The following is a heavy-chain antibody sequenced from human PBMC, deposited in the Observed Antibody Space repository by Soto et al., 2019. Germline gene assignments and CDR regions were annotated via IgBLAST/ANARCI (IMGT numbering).Heavy chain of an antibody. CDR2: IKQDGSEK. V-gene: IGHV3-7*01. CDR3: ARVSGVVVAATQGDDY. D-gene: IGHD2-15*01. CDR1: GFTFSSYW. Sequence: GGSLRLSCAASGFTFSSYWMSWVRQAPGKGLEWVANIKQDGSEKYYVDSVKGRFTISRDNAKNSLYLQMNSLRAEDTAVYYCARVSGVVVAATQGDDYWGQGTLVTVSS. J-gene: IGHJ4*02.